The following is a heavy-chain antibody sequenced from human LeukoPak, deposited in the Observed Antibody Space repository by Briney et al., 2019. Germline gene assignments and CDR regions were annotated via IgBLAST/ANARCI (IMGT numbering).Heavy chain of an antibody. D-gene: IGHD3-10*01. CDR2: IYPDDSDT. CDR1: GYSFPNYW. Sequence: GESLKISCKASGYSFPNYWIGWVRQMPGKGLEWMGIIYPDDSDTRYSPSIQGQVTISADKSISTAYLQWSSLKASDTAMYYCATHGSGSYSDHWGQGTLVTVSS. CDR3: ATHGSGSYSDH. J-gene: IGHJ5*02. V-gene: IGHV5-51*01.